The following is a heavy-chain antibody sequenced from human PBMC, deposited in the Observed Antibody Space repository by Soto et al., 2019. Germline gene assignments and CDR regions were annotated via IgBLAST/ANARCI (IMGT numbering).Heavy chain of an antibody. CDR3: VRDGTKTLRDWFDP. D-gene: IGHD1-1*01. J-gene: IGHJ5*02. V-gene: IGHV4-61*01. Sequence: PSETLSLTCTVSGGSVSSGSYYWSWIRQPPGKGLEWIERIYATGTTDYNPSLKSRVMMSVDTSKKQFSLRLRSVTAADTAVYYCVRDGTKTLRDWFDPWGQGISVTVSS. CDR2: IYATGTT. CDR1: GGSVSSGSYY.